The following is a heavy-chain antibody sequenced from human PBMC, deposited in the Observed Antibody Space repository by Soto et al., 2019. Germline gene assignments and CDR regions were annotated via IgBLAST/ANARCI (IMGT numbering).Heavy chain of an antibody. CDR1: GYSISSHYY. J-gene: IGHJ4*02. Sequence: SETLCLTCTVSGYSISSHYYWGWIRQPPGKGLEWIGSFYHSGRSYYNPSLKSRVTTSVDTSENQFSLKLSSVTAADTAVYYCARGGEAIPGAFDSWGQGTLVTVSS. CDR2: FYHSGRS. V-gene: IGHV4-38-2*02. D-gene: IGHD2-2*02. CDR3: ARGGEAIPGAFDS.